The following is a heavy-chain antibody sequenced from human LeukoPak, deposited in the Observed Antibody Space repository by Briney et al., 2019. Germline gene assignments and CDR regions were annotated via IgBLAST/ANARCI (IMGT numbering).Heavy chain of an antibody. J-gene: IGHJ4*02. CDR3: ARRWIVGAASYFDY. CDR1: GFTFSNYG. CDR2: IRYDGSHK. Sequence: GGSLRLSCAASGFTFSNYGMHWVRQAPGKGLEWVAFIRYDGSHKYYADSVKGRFTISRDNSKNTLYLQMNSLRAEDTAVYYCARRWIVGAASYFDYWGQGTLVTVSS. D-gene: IGHD1-26*01. V-gene: IGHV3-30*02.